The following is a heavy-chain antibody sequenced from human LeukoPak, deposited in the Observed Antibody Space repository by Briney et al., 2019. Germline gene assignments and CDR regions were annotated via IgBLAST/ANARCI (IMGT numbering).Heavy chain of an antibody. CDR1: GFTFSSSY. CDR2: IYSGGST. Sequence: PGGSLRLSCAASGFTFSSSYMSWVRQAPEKGLEWVSVIYSGGSTYYADSVKGRFTISRDNSKTTLYLQMSSLRAEDTAVYYCAREESGIADYWGQGTLVTVSS. V-gene: IGHV3-53*01. CDR3: AREESGIADY. D-gene: IGHD3-10*01. J-gene: IGHJ4*02.